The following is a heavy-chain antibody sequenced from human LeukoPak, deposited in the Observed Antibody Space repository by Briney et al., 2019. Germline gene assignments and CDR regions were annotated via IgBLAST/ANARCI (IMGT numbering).Heavy chain of an antibody. J-gene: IGHJ4*02. V-gene: IGHV5-51*01. CDR3: ARRDSSAIDY. D-gene: IGHD6-25*01. CDR2: IYPGDSDT. Sequence: GESLKISCKGSGXSFTSYCIGWVRQMPGKGLEWMGIIYPGDSDTRYSPSFQGQVTISADKSISTAYLRWSSLKASDTAMYYCARRDSSAIDYWGQGTLVTVSS. CDR1: GXSFTSYC.